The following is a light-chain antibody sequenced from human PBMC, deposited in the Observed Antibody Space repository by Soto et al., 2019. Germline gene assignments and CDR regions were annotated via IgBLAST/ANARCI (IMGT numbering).Light chain of an antibody. V-gene: IGKV3-20*01. Sequence: EVVLTQSPGTRSLSPCERATLSCRASQSVSSSFLAWYQQKVGQAPRLLIYGTSSRATGIPDRFSGSGSGTDFTLTISRLEPGDFAVYFCQRYGSSPLITFGQGTKVDIK. CDR2: GTS. CDR1: QSVSSSF. J-gene: IGKJ1*01. CDR3: QRYGSSPLIT.